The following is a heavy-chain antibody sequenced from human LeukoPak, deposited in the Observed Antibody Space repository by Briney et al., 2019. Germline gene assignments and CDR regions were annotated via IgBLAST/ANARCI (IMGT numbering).Heavy chain of an antibody. J-gene: IGHJ4*02. CDR1: GFTFSSYA. V-gene: IGHV3-23*01. CDR3: ATSGYDEYYFDY. D-gene: IGHD5-12*01. Sequence: GGSLRLSCAASGFTFSSYAMSWVRQAPGKGLEWVSAISGSGGSTYYADSVKGRFTISRDNSKNTLYLQMNSLRAEDTAVYYCATSGYDEYYFDYWGRGTLVTVSS. CDR2: ISGSGGST.